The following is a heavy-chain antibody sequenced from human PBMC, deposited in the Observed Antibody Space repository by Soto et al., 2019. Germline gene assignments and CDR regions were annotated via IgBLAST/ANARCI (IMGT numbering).Heavy chain of an antibody. CDR2: IKTDGTYA. Sequence: EVQLVESGGDLVQPGGSLRLSCAASGFTFSTYWMHWVRQAPGKGLLWVSRIKTDGTYATYTDSVKGRFTISRDNAKNTRDLLLNSRRVEDAAVYYCAAGGSGYYANWGQGPLVTVSS. J-gene: IGHJ4*02. CDR3: AAGGSGYYAN. D-gene: IGHD3-22*01. V-gene: IGHV3-74*01. CDR1: GFTFSTYW.